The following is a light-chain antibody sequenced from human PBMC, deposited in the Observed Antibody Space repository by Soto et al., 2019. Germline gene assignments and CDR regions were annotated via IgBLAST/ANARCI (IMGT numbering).Light chain of an antibody. V-gene: IGKV3-20*01. CDR2: GAS. CDR3: QQYGSSPTT. Sequence: DIVLTPSPGTLSLSPAARATLYCKDSQSVTSNYLAWYQQKPGQAPRLLIFGASIRATGIPDRFSGSGSGTDFTLTISRLEPEDFAVYHCQQYGSSPTTFGQGTKVDIK. J-gene: IGKJ1*01. CDR1: QSVTSNY.